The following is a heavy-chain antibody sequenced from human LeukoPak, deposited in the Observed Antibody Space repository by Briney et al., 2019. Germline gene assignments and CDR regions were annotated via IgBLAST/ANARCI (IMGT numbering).Heavy chain of an antibody. V-gene: IGHV1-2*02. J-gene: IGHJ4*02. CDR3: ARDDSSLTKVTAYDY. D-gene: IGHD2-21*02. Sequence: ASVKVSCKASGYTSTDYYMHWVRQAPGQGLEWMGWINPNSGGTNYAQRFQGRISMTRDTSISTVYLEVTSLRSDDTAVYYCARDDSSLTKVTAYDYWGQGTLVTVSS. CDR1: GYTSTDYY. CDR2: INPNSGGT.